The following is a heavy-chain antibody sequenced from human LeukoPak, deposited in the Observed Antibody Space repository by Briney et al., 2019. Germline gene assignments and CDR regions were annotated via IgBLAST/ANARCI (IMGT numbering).Heavy chain of an antibody. J-gene: IGHJ3*02. CDR2: IRYDGSNK. V-gene: IGHV3-30*02. CDR1: GFTFTSYG. CDR3: AKDLGAYSSSWYSPHDAFDI. Sequence: GGSLRLSCAASGFTFTSYGMHWVRQAPGKGLEWVAFIRYDGSNKYYADSVKGRFTISRDNSKNTLYLQMNSLRAEDTAVYYCAKDLGAYSSSWYSPHDAFDIWGQGTMVTVSS. D-gene: IGHD6-13*01.